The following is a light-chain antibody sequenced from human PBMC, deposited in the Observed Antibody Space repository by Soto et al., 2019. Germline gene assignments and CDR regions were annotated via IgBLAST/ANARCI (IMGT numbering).Light chain of an antibody. CDR1: NSNIGSNA. CDR3: AAFDDSLNGYA. Sequence: QSALTQPPSTSGTPGQRVSISCSGSNSNIGSNAVNWYQQLPGTAPKLLIYGSNQRPSGVPDRFSGSKSGTSASLAISGLQSEDEADYYCAAFDDSLNGYAFGTGTKVTVL. J-gene: IGLJ1*01. CDR2: GSN. V-gene: IGLV1-44*01.